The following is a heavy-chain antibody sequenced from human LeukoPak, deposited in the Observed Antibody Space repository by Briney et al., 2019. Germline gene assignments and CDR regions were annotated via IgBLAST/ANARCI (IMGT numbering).Heavy chain of an antibody. CDR2: IIPIFGTA. CDR1: GGTFSSYA. V-gene: IGHV1-69*05. J-gene: IGHJ6*03. D-gene: IGHD2-15*01. Sequence: SVKVSCKASGGTFSSYAISWVRQAPGQGLEWMGGIIPIFGTAYYAQKFQGRVTITTDESTSTAYMELSSLRSEDTAVYYCAIKYCSGGSCYNYYYYMDGWGKGTTVTVS. CDR3: AIKYCSGGSCYNYYYYMDG.